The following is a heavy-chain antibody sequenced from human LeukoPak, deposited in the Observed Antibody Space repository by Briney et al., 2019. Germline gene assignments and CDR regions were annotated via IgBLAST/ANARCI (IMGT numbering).Heavy chain of an antibody. CDR3: AKVSYYDILTGPTYMDV. Sequence: GGSLRLSCAASGFTFYDYGMTWVRQAPGKGLEWVSAISGSGGSTYYADSVKGRFTISRDNSKNTLYLQMNSLRAEDTAVYYCAKVSYYDILTGPTYMDVWGKGTTVTVSS. J-gene: IGHJ6*03. D-gene: IGHD3-9*01. CDR1: GFTFYDYG. CDR2: ISGSGGST. V-gene: IGHV3-23*01.